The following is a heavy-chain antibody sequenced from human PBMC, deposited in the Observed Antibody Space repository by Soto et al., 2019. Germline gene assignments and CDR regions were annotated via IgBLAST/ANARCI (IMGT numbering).Heavy chain of an antibody. V-gene: IGHV3-23*01. CDR3: AKDRGGGGYPLFDS. CDR1: GFAFSSYD. J-gene: IGHJ4*02. Sequence: EVQLLESGGDLARPGGSLRLACAAPGFAFSSYDMSWVRQAPGKGLEWVSTFRGSGGDTFYADSVKGRFTISRDDSKNTLYLQMNSLRGEDTALYFCAKDRGGGGYPLFDSWGQGTLVTVSS. D-gene: IGHD2-15*01. CDR2: FRGSGGDT.